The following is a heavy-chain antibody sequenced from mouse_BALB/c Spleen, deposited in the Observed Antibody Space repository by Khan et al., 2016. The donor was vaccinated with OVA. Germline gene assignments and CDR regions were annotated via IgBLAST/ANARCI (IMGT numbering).Heavy chain of an antibody. J-gene: IGHJ4*01. D-gene: IGHD2-14*01. CDR3: ARGGAAYYRNDGGAMDY. CDR2: INTHSGVP. V-gene: IGHV9-4*02. CDR1: GYTFTTAG. Sequence: QIQLVQSGPELKKPGETVRISCKASGYTFTTAGMQWVQKMPGKGLKWIGWINTHSGVPKYAEDFKGRFAFSLDTSASTAYLQITNLKNEDTATYFWARGGAAYYRNDGGAMDYWGQGTSGTVSS.